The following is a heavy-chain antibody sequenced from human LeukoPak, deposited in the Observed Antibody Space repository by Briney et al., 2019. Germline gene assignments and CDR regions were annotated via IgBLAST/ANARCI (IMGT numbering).Heavy chain of an antibody. J-gene: IGHJ4*02. CDR2: INHSGST. CDR3: ARVAYNWNFFDY. V-gene: IGHV4-34*01. Sequence: SETLSLTCAVYGGSFSGYYWSWIRQPPGKGLEWTGEINHSGSTNYNPPLKSRVTISVDTSKNQFSLKLSSVTAADTAVYYCARVAYNWNFFDYWGQGTLVTVPS. CDR1: GGSFSGYY. D-gene: IGHD1-7*01.